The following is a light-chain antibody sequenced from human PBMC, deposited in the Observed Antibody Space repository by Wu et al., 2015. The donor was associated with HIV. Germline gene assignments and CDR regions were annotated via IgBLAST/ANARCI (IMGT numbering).Light chain of an antibody. CDR2: KAS. CDR1: QSINIW. J-gene: IGKJ2*01. CDR3: HRYNTFSHI. Sequence: DIQMTQSPSTLSASVGDRVTITCRASQSINIWLAWYQQKPGKAPKLLIYKASTLQSGVPSRFSGSGSGTEFTLTINSLQPDDFATYYCHRYNTFSHIFGRGPSWRSN. V-gene: IGKV1-5*03.